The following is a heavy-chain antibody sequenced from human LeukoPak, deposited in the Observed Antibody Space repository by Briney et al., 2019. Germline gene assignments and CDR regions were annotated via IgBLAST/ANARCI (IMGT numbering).Heavy chain of an antibody. CDR2: IIPIFGTA. CDR3: ASLWGTMVRGVIKTPFDY. V-gene: IGHV1-69*06. D-gene: IGHD3-10*01. J-gene: IGHJ4*02. Sequence: SVKVSCKASGYTFTGYYMHWVRQAPGQGLEWMGGIIPIFGTANYAQKFQGRVTITADKSTSTAYMELSSLRSEDTAVYYCASLWGTMVRGVIKTPFDYWGQGTLVTVSS. CDR1: GYTFTGYY.